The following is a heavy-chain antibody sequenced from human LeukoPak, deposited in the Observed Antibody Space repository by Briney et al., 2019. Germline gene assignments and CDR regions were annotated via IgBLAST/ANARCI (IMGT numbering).Heavy chain of an antibody. CDR3: ARSSGSYHTNSYYFDY. CDR1: GGSISSYY. CDR2: IYTSGST. Sequence: SETLSLTCTVSGGSISSYYWSWIRQPAGKGLEWIGRIYTSGSTNYNPSPKSRVTISVDTSKNQFSLKLSSVTAADTAVYYCARSSGSYHTNSYYFDYWGQGTLVTVSS. V-gene: IGHV4-4*07. D-gene: IGHD1-26*01. J-gene: IGHJ4*02.